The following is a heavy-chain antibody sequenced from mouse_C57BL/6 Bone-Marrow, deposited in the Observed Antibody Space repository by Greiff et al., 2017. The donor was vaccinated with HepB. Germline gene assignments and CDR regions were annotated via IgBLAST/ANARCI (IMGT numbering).Heavy chain of an antibody. CDR3: TRFYYGSSYGFAY. V-gene: IGHV1-5*01. Sequence: EVKLVESGTVLARPGASVKMSCKTSGYTFTSYWMHWVKQRPGQGLEWIGAIYPGNSDTSYNQKFKGKAKLTAVTSASTAYMELSSLTNEDSAVYYCTRFYYGSSYGFAYWGQGTLVTVSA. J-gene: IGHJ3*01. CDR2: IYPGNSDT. CDR1: GYTFTSYW. D-gene: IGHD1-1*01.